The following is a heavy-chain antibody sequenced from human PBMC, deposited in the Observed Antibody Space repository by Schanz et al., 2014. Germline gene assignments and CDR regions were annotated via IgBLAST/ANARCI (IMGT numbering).Heavy chain of an antibody. CDR1: GFTFNSYA. Sequence: DVQLLESGGGLVQPGGSLRLSCAASGFTFNSYAMTWVRQAPGKGLEWVSSISHSEGSKYYADSIKGRFTISRDNSENTLYLQMNSLSADDTAVFYCAKEMGYCSCGSCYHCYYYGLDVWGQGTTVTVSS. J-gene: IGHJ6*02. D-gene: IGHD2-15*01. CDR2: ISHSEGSK. V-gene: IGHV3-23*01. CDR3: AKEMGYCSCGSCYHCYYYGLDV.